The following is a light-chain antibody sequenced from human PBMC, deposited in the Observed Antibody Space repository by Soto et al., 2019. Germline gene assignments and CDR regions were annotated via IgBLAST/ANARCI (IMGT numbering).Light chain of an antibody. V-gene: IGKV3-20*01. CDR2: RAS. CDR3: QQYVTSPWA. CDR1: QSVSNNF. Sequence: EIVLTQSPGTLSLSPGERATLSCRASQSVSNNFLAWYRQKPGQAPRLLIYRASNRAAGIPDRFSGGGSGTDFTLTISRLEPEDFAVYYCQQYVTSPWAFGQGTKVDIK. J-gene: IGKJ1*01.